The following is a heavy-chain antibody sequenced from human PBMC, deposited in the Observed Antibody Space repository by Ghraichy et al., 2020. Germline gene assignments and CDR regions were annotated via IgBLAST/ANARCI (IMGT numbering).Heavy chain of an antibody. CDR1: GDSVSSNSAA. CDR2: TYYRSKWYN. J-gene: IGHJ6*02. D-gene: IGHD6-19*01. Sequence: SQTLSLTCAISGDSVSSNSAAWNWIRQSPSRGLEWLGRTYYRSKWYNDYAVSVKSRITINPDTSKNQFSLQLNSVTPEDTAVYYCARDRIAVAGMVYYYYYGMDVWGQGTTVTVSS. V-gene: IGHV6-1*01. CDR3: ARDRIAVAGMVYYYYYGMDV.